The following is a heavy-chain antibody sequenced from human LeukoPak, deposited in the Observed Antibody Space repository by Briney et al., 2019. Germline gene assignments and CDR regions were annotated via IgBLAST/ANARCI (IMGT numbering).Heavy chain of an antibody. CDR3: ARDLYNYGHGWWFDP. CDR2: INPDSGGT. CDR1: GYTFTSYD. D-gene: IGHD5-18*01. J-gene: IGHJ5*02. V-gene: IGHV1-2*02. Sequence: GASVKVSCKASGYTFTSYDINWVRQATGQGLEWMGWINPDSGGTKYAQKFQGRVTMTRDTSISTAYMELSRLRSDDTAVYYCARDLYNYGHGWWFDPWGQGTLVTVSS.